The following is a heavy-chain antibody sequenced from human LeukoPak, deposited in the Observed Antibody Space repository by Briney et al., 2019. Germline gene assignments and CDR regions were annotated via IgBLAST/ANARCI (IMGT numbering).Heavy chain of an antibody. D-gene: IGHD3-10*01. CDR1: GGSISSYY. Sequence: SETLSLTCTVSGGSISSYYWSWIRQPPGKGLEWIGEIKHSGSTNYNPSLKSRVTISVDTSKNQFSLKLSSVTAADTAVYYCARGRALLWFGELFYFDYWGQGTLVTVSS. V-gene: IGHV4-34*01. CDR3: ARGRALLWFGELFYFDY. J-gene: IGHJ4*02. CDR2: IKHSGST.